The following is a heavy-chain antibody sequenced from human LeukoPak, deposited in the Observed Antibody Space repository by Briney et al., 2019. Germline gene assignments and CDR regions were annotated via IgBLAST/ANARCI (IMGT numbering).Heavy chain of an antibody. CDR2: ISGSGGST. CDR3: AKDGRLLWFGEPYYYMDV. J-gene: IGHJ6*03. D-gene: IGHD3-10*01. CDR1: GFTFSSYA. Sequence: PGGSLRLSCAASGFTFSSYAMSWVRQAPGKGLEWVSAISGSGGSTYYADSVKGRFTISRDNSKNTLYLQMNSLRAEDTAVYYCAKDGRLLWFGEPYYYMDVWGKGTTVTVSS. V-gene: IGHV3-23*01.